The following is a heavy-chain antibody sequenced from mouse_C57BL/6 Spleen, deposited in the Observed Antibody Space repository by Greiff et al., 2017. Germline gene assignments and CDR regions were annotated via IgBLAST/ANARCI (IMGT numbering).Heavy chain of an antibody. CDR2: IWRGGST. D-gene: IGHD2-4*01. J-gene: IGHJ4*01. V-gene: IGHV2-5*01. CDR3: AKERDYPYYAMDY. CDR1: GFSLTSYG. Sequence: VQVVESGPGLVQPSQSLSITCTVSGFSLTSYGVHWVRQSPGKGLEWLGVIWRGGSTDYNAAFMSRLSITKDNSKSQVFFKMNSLQADDTAIYYCAKERDYPYYAMDYWGQGTSVTVSS.